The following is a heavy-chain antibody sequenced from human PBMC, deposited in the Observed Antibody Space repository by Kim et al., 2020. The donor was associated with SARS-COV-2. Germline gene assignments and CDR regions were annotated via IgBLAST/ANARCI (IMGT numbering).Heavy chain of an antibody. J-gene: IGHJ4*02. CDR2: IYYSGST. Sequence: SETLSLTCTVSGGSISSSSYYWGWIRQPPGKGLEWIGSIYYSGSTYYNPSLKSRVTISVDTSKNQFSLKLSSVTAADTAVYYCARRQIQLWFEGGCFDYWGQGTLVTVSS. CDR3: ARRQIQLWFEGGCFDY. D-gene: IGHD5-18*01. V-gene: IGHV4-39*01. CDR1: GGSISSSSYY.